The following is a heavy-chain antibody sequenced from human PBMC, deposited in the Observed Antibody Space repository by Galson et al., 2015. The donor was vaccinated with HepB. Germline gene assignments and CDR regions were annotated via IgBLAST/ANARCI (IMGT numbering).Heavy chain of an antibody. Sequence: LRLSCAASGFIFNNYAMTWVRQPPGKGLAWVSSISGGGGNTFYSESVKGRFTISRDNSKNTLFLQMNSLRADDTAVYSCAKSLRHYPYDMDVWGPGTTVSVSS. J-gene: IGHJ6*02. D-gene: IGHD1-26*01. CDR1: GFIFNNYA. CDR2: ISGGGGNT. V-gene: IGHV3-23*01. CDR3: AKSLRHYPYDMDV.